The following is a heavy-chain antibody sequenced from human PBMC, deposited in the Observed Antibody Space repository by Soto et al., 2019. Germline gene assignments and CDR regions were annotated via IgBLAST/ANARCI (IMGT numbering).Heavy chain of an antibody. CDR1: GGSFSGYY. V-gene: IGHV4-34*01. J-gene: IGHJ6*02. D-gene: IGHD3-16*01. Sequence: QVQLQQWGAGLLKPSETLSLTCAVYGGSFSGYYWSWIRQPPGKGLEWLGEINHSGNTNYNPSLKSRVTISVDTTKNQFSLKLSSVTAADTAVYYCARGMGAENTFYYYYGMDVWGQCTTVTVSS. CDR2: INHSGNT. CDR3: ARGMGAENTFYYYYGMDV.